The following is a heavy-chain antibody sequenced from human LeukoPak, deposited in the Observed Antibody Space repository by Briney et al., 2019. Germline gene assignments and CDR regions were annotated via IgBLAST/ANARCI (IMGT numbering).Heavy chain of an antibody. D-gene: IGHD3-10*01. CDR1: GFTFSSYG. CDR2: ISYDGSNK. CDR3: AKVAVEYYYGSGSFDY. Sequence: GGSLRLSCAASGFTFSSYGMHWVRQAPGKGLEWVAVISYDGSNKYYADSVKGRFTISRDNSKNTLYLQMNSLRAEYTAVYYCAKVAVEYYYGSGSFDYWGQGTLVTVSS. V-gene: IGHV3-30*18. J-gene: IGHJ4*02.